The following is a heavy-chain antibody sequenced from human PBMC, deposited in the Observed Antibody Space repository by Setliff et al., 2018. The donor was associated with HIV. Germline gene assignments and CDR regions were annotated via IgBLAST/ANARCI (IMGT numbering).Heavy chain of an antibody. CDR2: IITLFGEA. V-gene: IGHV1-69*13. CDR3: ARQPYYDDDGTNLPSEWRVLG. CDR1: GDTFTDYY. Sequence: SVKVSCKASGDTFTDYYFHWVRQAPGQGLVWMGGIITLFGEANYAQKFQGRVTITADESTSTAYMELNSLRSDDAAVYYCARQPYYDDDGTNLPSEWRVLGWGQGTLVTVSS. D-gene: IGHD3-16*01. J-gene: IGHJ4*02.